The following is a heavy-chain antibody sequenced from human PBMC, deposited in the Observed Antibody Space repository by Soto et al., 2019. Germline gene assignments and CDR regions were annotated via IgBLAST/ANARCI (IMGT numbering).Heavy chain of an antibody. Sequence: ASVKVSCKASGYTFTSYGISWVRQAPGQGLEWMGWISAYNGNTNYAQKLQGRVTMTTDTSTSTAYMELRSLRSDDTAVYYCARFWSYGSGSYAFDIWGQGTMVTVSS. J-gene: IGHJ3*02. CDR3: ARFWSYGSGSYAFDI. V-gene: IGHV1-18*01. CDR2: ISAYNGNT. D-gene: IGHD3-10*01. CDR1: GYTFTSYG.